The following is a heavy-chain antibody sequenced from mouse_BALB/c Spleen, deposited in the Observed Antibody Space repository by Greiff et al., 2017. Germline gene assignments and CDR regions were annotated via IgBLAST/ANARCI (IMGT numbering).Heavy chain of an antibody. CDR1: GFNIKDTY. Sequence: VQLQQSGAELVKPGASVKLSCTASGFNIKDTYMHWVKQRPEQGLEWIGRIDPANGNTKYDPKFQGKATVTADTSSNTAYLQLSSLTSEDTAVYYCARGYYGYDEGYFDVWGAGTTVTVSS. CDR3: ARGYYGYDEGYFDV. V-gene: IGHV14-3*02. CDR2: IDPANGNT. J-gene: IGHJ1*01. D-gene: IGHD2-2*01.